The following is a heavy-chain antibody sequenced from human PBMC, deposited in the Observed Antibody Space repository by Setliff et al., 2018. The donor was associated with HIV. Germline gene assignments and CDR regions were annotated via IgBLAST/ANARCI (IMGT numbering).Heavy chain of an antibody. J-gene: IGHJ4*02. CDR3: ARDYYDSSGYIFFPGLPDY. D-gene: IGHD3-22*01. CDR1: GYTFTGYA. Sequence: ASVKVSCKASGYTFTGYAISWVRQAPGQGLEWLGWISAYNGDTNYAQKVQGRVSMTIDTSTSTAYMELRSLRSDDMAVYYCARDYYDSSGYIFFPGLPDYWGQGTLVTVSS. CDR2: ISAYNGDT. V-gene: IGHV1-18*03.